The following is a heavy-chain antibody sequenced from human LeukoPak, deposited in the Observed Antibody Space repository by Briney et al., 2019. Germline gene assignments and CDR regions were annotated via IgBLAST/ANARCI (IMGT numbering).Heavy chain of an antibody. CDR1: GFTVSSNY. CDR2: IYAGGST. Sequence: GGSLRLSCAASGFTVSSNYMSWVRQAPGKGLEWVSVIYAGGSTFYADSVKGRFAISRDNSKNTLYLQMNSLRDEDTAVYYCARVDWMIGAFDIWGQGTMVTVSS. J-gene: IGHJ3*02. CDR3: ARVDWMIGAFDI. V-gene: IGHV3-53*01. D-gene: IGHD3-22*01.